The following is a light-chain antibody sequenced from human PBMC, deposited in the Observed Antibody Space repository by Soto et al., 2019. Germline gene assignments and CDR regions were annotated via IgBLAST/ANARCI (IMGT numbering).Light chain of an antibody. CDR2: GAS. Sequence: EIVLTQSPGTLSLSPGERATLSCRASQSVSSTYLAWYQQNPGQAPRLLIYGASSRATGIPDWFSGSGSGTDFTLTISRLELEDFAVYFCQQYGSSSYTFGQGTKLEIK. CDR1: QSVSSTY. V-gene: IGKV3-20*01. J-gene: IGKJ2*01. CDR3: QQYGSSSYT.